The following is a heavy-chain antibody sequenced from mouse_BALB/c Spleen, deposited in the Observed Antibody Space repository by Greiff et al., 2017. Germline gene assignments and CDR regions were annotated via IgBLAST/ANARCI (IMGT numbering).Heavy chain of an antibody. CDR3: ARKRDGYDEGNFDY. CDR1: GYSITSGYY. Sequence: EVQLQESGPDLVKPSQSLSLTCSVTGYSITSGYYWNWIRQFPGNKLEWMGYISYDGSNNYNPSLKNRISITRDTSKNQFFLKLNSVTTEDTATYYCARKRDGYDEGNFDYWGQGTTLTVSS. D-gene: IGHD2-2*01. J-gene: IGHJ2*01. CDR2: ISYDGSN. V-gene: IGHV3-6*02.